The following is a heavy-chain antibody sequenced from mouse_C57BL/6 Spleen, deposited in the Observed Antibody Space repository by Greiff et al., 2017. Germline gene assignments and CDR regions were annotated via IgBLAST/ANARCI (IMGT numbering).Heavy chain of an antibody. D-gene: IGHD2-4*01. Sequence: QVQLQQPGAELVKPGASVKMSCKASGYTFTSYWITWVKQRPGQGLEWIGDIYPGSGSTNYNEKFQSKATLTVDTSSSTAYMQLSSLTSEDSAVYYCARRTIYYDYDEGAMDYWGQGTSVTVSS. CDR3: ARRTIYYDYDEGAMDY. V-gene: IGHV1-55*01. CDR2: IYPGSGST. CDR1: GYTFTSYW. J-gene: IGHJ4*01.